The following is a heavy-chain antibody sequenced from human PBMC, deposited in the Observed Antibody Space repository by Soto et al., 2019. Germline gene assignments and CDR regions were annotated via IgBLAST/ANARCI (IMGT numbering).Heavy chain of an antibody. Sequence: EVQLVESGGGLVQPGGSLSLSCAASGFTFSNYWMHWVRQAPGKGLVWVSRINTDGSSTSYANSVKGRFTISRDNAKNTLYLQMNRRRAEATAVYYCAREGACIDYWGQGTLGTVSS. CDR1: GFTFSNYW. CDR3: AREGACIDY. J-gene: IGHJ4*02. V-gene: IGHV3-74*01. CDR2: INTDGSST.